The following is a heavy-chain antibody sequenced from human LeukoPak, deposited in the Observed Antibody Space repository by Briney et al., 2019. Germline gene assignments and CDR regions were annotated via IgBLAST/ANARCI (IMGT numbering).Heavy chain of an antibody. D-gene: IGHD1-1*01. CDR3: ARAPNWNYFDY. V-gene: IGHV4-34*01. CDR2: INHSGST. J-gene: IGHJ4*02. CDR1: GGSFSGYY. Sequence: PSETLSLTCAVYGGSFSGYYWSWIRQPPRKGLEWIGEINHSGSTNYNPSLKSRVTISEDTSKNQFSLKLTSVTAADTAVYYCARAPNWNYFDYWGQGTLVTVSS.